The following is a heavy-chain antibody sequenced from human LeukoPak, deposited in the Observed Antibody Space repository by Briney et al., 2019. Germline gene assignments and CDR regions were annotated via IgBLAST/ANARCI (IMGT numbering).Heavy chain of an antibody. D-gene: IGHD3-9*01. CDR2: ITGLSDNI. CDR1: GFTFNNYA. Sequence: GGSLRLSCAASGFTFNNYAMSWVRQAPGEGLEWGSVITGLSDNIDYAESVKGRFTISGDNSRNTLYLQMNSLRAEDTALYYCVKGRTGSRYSAMDVWAKGTTVTVSS. CDR3: VKGRTGSRYSAMDV. J-gene: IGHJ6*04. V-gene: IGHV3-23*01.